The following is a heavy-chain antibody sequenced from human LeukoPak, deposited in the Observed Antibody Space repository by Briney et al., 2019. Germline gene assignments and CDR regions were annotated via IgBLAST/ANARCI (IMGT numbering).Heavy chain of an antibody. CDR1: GFTVSNNY. CDR3: AELGITMIGGV. D-gene: IGHD3-10*02. J-gene: IGHJ4*02. V-gene: IGHV3-48*03. Sequence: QTGGSLRLSCAASGFTVSNNYMRWVRQAPGKGLEWVSYISSSGSTIYYADSVKGRFTISRDNAKNSLYLQMNSLRAEDTAVYYCAELGITMIGGVWGQGTLVTVSS. CDR2: ISSSGSTI.